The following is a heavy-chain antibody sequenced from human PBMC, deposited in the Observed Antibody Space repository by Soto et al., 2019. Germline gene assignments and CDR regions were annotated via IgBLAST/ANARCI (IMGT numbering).Heavy chain of an antibody. CDR1: GFTFSSYA. V-gene: IGHV3-23*01. D-gene: IGHD6-13*01. J-gene: IGHJ5*02. CDR3: AKDPSIAAAGTKTNWFDP. CDR2: ISGSGGST. Sequence: EVQLLESGGGLVQPGGSLRLSCAASGFTFSSYAMSWVRQAPGKGLEWVSAISGSGGSTYYADSVKGRFTISRDNSKNTLYLQMNSLRAEDTAVYYCAKDPSIAAAGTKTNWFDPWGQGTLVTVSS.